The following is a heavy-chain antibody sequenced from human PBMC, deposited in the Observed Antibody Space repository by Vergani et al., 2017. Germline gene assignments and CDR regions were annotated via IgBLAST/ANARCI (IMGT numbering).Heavy chain of an antibody. J-gene: IGHJ4*02. CDR2: INHSGST. Sequence: QVQLQQWGAGLLKPSETLSLTCAVYGGSFSGYYWSWIRQPLGKGLEWIGEINHSGSTNYNPSLKSRVTISVDTSKNQFSLKLSSVTAADTAVYYCARGLGYGSGSSVFDYWGQGTLVTVSS. V-gene: IGHV4-34*01. CDR3: ARGLGYGSGSSVFDY. CDR1: GGSFSGYY. D-gene: IGHD3-10*01.